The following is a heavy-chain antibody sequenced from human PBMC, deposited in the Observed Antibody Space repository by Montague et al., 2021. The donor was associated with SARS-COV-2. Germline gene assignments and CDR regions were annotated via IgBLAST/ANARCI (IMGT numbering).Heavy chain of an antibody. CDR3: ARRGRKLLPVATTIGGFDI. CDR1: GGSISSSNYY. CDR2: IYDSGST. Sequence: SDTLSLTCTVSGGSISSSNYYWDWIRQPPGKGLEWIGSIYDSGSTYYNPSLKSRVTISVVTSKNHFSLKLSSVTAADTAVYYCARRGRKLLPVATTIGGFDIWGQGTMVTVSS. V-gene: IGHV4-39*02. D-gene: IGHD5-12*01. J-gene: IGHJ3*02.